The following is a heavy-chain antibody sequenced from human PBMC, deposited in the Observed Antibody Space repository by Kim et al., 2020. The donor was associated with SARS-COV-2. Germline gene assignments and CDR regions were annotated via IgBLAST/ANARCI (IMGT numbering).Heavy chain of an antibody. J-gene: IGHJ3*02. Sequence: SETLSLICTVSGGSISSYYWSWIRQPPGKGLEWIGYIYYSGSTNYNPSLKSRVTISVDTSKNQFSLKLSSVTTADTAVYYCARVKSSGWWGGCGAFDIWGQGTMVTVSS. CDR1: GGSISSYY. CDR3: ARVKSSGWWGGCGAFDI. V-gene: IGHV4-59*01. D-gene: IGHD6-19*01. CDR2: IYYSGST.